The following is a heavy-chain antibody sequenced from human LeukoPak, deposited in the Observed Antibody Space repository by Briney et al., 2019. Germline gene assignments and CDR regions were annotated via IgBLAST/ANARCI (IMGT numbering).Heavy chain of an antibody. V-gene: IGHV4-39*07. J-gene: IGHJ4*02. CDR2: IYYSGST. CDR1: GGSISSISYY. Sequence: PSETLSLTCTVSGGSISSISYYWGWIRQPPGKGLEWIGSIYYSGSTYYNPSLKIRFTISVDTSKTKFSLKLSSVTAADTAVYYCARVHVDTAMVNDFDYWGQGTLVTVSS. D-gene: IGHD5-18*01. CDR3: ARVHVDTAMVNDFDY.